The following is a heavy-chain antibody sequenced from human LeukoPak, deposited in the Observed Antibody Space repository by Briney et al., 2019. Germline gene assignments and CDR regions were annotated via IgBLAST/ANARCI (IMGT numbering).Heavy chain of an antibody. J-gene: IGHJ4*02. CDR3: AKVASSGYYWDY. CDR2: ISSSGSNI. V-gene: IGHV3-11*01. D-gene: IGHD3-22*01. Sequence: GGSLRLSCAASGFTFSDYYMSWIRQAPGKGLEWVAYISSSGSNIHYADSVKGRFTISRDNAKNSLYLQMNSLRAEDTAVYYCAKVASSGYYWDYWGQGTLVTVSS. CDR1: GFTFSDYY.